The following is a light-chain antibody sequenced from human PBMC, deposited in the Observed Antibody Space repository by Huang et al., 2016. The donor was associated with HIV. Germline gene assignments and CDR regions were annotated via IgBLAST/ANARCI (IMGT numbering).Light chain of an antibody. CDR3: QQSYNTPT. J-gene: IGKJ1*01. CDR1: QRINSY. Sequence: DIQMTQSPSSLSASVGDRVTITCRASQRINSYLNWYQQKPGKATNLLIYGASSLQSGVPSRFSDSGSGTDFTLTISSLQPEDFATYYCQQSYNTPTFGHGTKVEI. V-gene: IGKV1-39*01. CDR2: GAS.